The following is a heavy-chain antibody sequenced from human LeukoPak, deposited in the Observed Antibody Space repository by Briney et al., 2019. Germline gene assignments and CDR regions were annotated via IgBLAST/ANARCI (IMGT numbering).Heavy chain of an antibody. CDR2: INAGNGNT. Sequence: ASVKVSCKASGYTFTSYAMHWVRQAPGQRLEWMGWINAGNGNTKYSQKFQGRVTITRDTSASTAYMELSSLRSEDTAVYYCASNWNDVRYYYYYGMDAWGQGTTVTVSS. CDR3: ASNWNDVRYYYYYGMDA. J-gene: IGHJ6*02. D-gene: IGHD1-1*01. V-gene: IGHV1-3*01. CDR1: GYTFTSYA.